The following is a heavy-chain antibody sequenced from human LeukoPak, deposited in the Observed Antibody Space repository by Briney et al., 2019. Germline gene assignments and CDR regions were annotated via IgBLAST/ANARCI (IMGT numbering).Heavy chain of an antibody. V-gene: IGHV3-74*01. CDR1: GFTLSRYW. CDR3: ARVLTICTSCYTREDY. CDR2: INSDGSST. Sequence: GGSLRLSCAAAGFTLSRYWMHWVRQAPGKGLVWVSRINSDGSSTSYADSVKGRFTISRDNDKNTLYLQMNSLRAEDTAVCYCARVLTICTSCYTREDYWVQGTLVTVCS. D-gene: IGHD2-2*02. J-gene: IGHJ4*02.